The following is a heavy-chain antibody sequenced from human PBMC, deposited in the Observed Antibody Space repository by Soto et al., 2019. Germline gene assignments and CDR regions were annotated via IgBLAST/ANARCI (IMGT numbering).Heavy chain of an antibody. J-gene: IGHJ4*02. CDR1: GVSISSANYY. V-gene: IGHV4-31*03. CDR3: AREGGDGVDY. D-gene: IGHD3-16*01. Sequence: SETLSLTCTVSGVSISSANYYWSWIRQHPGKGLEWIGYIYYSGDTYYSPSLKSRLTISLDTSKNQFSLKLNSVTAADTAVYYCAREGGDGVDYWGQGSLVTSPQ. CDR2: IYYSGDT.